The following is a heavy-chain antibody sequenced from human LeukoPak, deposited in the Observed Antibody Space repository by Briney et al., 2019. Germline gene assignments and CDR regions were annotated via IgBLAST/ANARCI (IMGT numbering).Heavy chain of an antibody. J-gene: IGHJ6*03. Sequence: GGSLRLSCAASGFTFSSYSMNWVRQAPGKGLEWVSYISSSSSTISYADSVKGRFTISRDNATNPMYLQMNSRRAEDTAVYYCARAVGGGNSGYYYYYMDVWGKGTTVTVSS. CDR1: GFTFSSYS. CDR2: ISSSSSTI. D-gene: IGHD4-23*01. V-gene: IGHV3-48*01. CDR3: ARAVGGGNSGYYYYYMDV.